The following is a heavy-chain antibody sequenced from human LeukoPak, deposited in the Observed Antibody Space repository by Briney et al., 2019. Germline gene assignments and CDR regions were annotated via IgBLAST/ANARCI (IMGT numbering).Heavy chain of an antibody. D-gene: IGHD4-17*01. V-gene: IGHV3-73*01. J-gene: IGHJ5*02. CDR3: AKPYTVTYPYNYFDP. Sequence: GGSLRLSCAASGFTFSGSAMHWVRQASGRGLEWVGRIRSKANIYATAYAASMKGRFTISRDDSENTAYLQMNSLRAEDTAVYYCAKPYTVTYPYNYFDPWGQGTLVTVSS. CDR2: IRSKANIYAT. CDR1: GFTFSGSA.